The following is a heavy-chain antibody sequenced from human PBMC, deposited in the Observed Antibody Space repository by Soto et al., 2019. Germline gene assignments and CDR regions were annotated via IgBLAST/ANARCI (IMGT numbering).Heavy chain of an antibody. Sequence: SETLSLTCAIYGGPFSDFHWTWVRQSPGKGLEWTGEIIHGGATYYNPSLKSRVTISVDTSKNHFSLELSSVTAADTAMYYCRSSTSCYDDSCVDVWGQGSMVTVS. CDR3: RSSTSCYDDSCVDV. D-gene: IGHD2-2*01. V-gene: IGHV4-34*12. CDR1: GGPFSDFH. CDR2: IIHGGAT. J-gene: IGHJ6*02.